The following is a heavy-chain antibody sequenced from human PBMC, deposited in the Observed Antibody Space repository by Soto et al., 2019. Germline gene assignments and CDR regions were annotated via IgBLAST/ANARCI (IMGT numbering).Heavy chain of an antibody. V-gene: IGHV4-61*08. D-gene: IGHD3-10*01. CDR2: IYYSGST. Sequence: PSETRSLTWTVSGGSVSSGDYFWSWLRQSPGKRLEWIAYIYYSGSTNYNPSLKSRATISVYTSKSQVSLTLTSMTAAAAALYYCARSPNYYYYGFDVWGQGTAVTV. J-gene: IGHJ6*02. CDR3: ARSPNYYYYGFDV. CDR1: GGSVSSGDYF.